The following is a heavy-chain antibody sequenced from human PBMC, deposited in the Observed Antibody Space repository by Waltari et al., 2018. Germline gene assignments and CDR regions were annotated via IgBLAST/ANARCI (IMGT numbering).Heavy chain of an antibody. Sequence: EVQLVESGGGLVKPGGSLRLSCAASGFTFSSYSMNWVRQAPGKGLEWVSSISSSSYIYYADSVKGRFTISRDNAKNSLYLQMNSLRAEDTAVYYCAREEYCSGGSCYSLYYYYGMDVWGQGTTVTVSS. CDR2: ISSSSYI. J-gene: IGHJ6*02. CDR3: AREEYCSGGSCYSLYYYYGMDV. D-gene: IGHD2-15*01. V-gene: IGHV3-21*01. CDR1: GFTFSSYS.